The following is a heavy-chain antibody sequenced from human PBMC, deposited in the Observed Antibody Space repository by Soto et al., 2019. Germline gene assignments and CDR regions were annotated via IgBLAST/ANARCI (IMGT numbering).Heavy chain of an antibody. D-gene: IGHD6-13*01. CDR1: GGSISSGDYY. V-gene: IGHV4-30-4*01. J-gene: IGHJ5*02. CDR3: ARAWSSSSWYTSEYNWFDP. Sequence: QVQLQESGPGLMKPSQTLSLTCTVSGGSISSGDYYWSWIRQPPGKGLEWIGYIYYSGSTYYNPSLKSRVTISVDTSKNQFSLKLSSVTAADTAVYYCARAWSSSSWYTSEYNWFDPWGQGTLVTVSS. CDR2: IYYSGST.